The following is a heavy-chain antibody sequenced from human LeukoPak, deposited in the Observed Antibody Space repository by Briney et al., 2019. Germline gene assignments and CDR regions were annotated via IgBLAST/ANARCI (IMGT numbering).Heavy chain of an antibody. J-gene: IGHJ5*02. CDR2: IFHSGNT. CDR3: ATMSVTFRGVRWIDP. CDR1: GYSISSGYF. D-gene: IGHD3-16*01. Sequence: SETLSLTCSVSGYSISSGYFWGWIRQTPGKGLEWIGNIFHSGNTYYNPSLKSRVTISVDTSKNQLSLKLSSVTAADTAVYYCATMSVTFRGVRWIDPWGQGTLVTVSS. V-gene: IGHV4-38-2*02.